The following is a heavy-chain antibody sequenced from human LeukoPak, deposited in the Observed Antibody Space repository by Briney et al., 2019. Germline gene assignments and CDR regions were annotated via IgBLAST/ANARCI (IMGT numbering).Heavy chain of an antibody. V-gene: IGHV4-34*01. D-gene: IGHD2-15*01. Sequence: SETLSLTCAVYGGSFSGYYWSWIRQPPGKGLEWIGEINHSGSTNYNPSLKSRVTISVDNSKNQFSLKMSSMTAADTAVYYCARAGWYTLDNWGQGTLVTVSS. CDR1: GGSFSGYY. CDR3: ARAGWYTLDN. CDR2: INHSGST. J-gene: IGHJ4*02.